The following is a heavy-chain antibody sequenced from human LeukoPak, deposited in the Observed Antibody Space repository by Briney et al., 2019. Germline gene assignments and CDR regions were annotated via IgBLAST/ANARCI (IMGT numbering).Heavy chain of an antibody. CDR1: GGSFSGYY. CDR2: INHSGST. CDR3: AREANYFYYYIDV. V-gene: IGHV4-34*01. Sequence: SETLSLTCAVYGGSFSGYYWSWIRQPPGKGLEWIGEINHSGSTNYNPSLKSRVTISVDTSENQFSLKLSSVTAADTAVYYCAREANYFYYYIDVWGKGTTVTVSS. J-gene: IGHJ6*03.